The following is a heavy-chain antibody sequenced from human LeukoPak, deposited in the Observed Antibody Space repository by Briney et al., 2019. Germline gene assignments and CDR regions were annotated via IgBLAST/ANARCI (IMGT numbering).Heavy chain of an antibody. CDR3: ARDKVGYYDSSGYPLQH. CDR2: ISAYNGNT. CDR1: GYTFTSYG. Sequence: GASVKVSCKASGYTFTSYGISWVRQAPGQGLEWMGWISAYNGNTNYAQKLQGRVTMTTDTSTSTAYMELRSLRSDDTAVYYCARDKVGYYDSSGYPLQHWGQGTLVTVSS. J-gene: IGHJ1*01. D-gene: IGHD3-22*01. V-gene: IGHV1-18*01.